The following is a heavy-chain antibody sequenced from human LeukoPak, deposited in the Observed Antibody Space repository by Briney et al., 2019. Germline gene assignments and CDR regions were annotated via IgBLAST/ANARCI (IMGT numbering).Heavy chain of an antibody. CDR1: GLTFSSFL. D-gene: IGHD3-16*01. CDR3: ARFGVNYGMDV. V-gene: IGHV3-7*04. CDR2: IKPDGSEK. Sequence: GGSLRLSCAASGLTFSSFLMSWVRQTPGKGLEWVANIKPDGSEKEYVDYLKGRFTISRDNAENSLYLQVNSLRVEDTAVYYCARFGVNYGMDVWGQGTTVTVSS. J-gene: IGHJ6*02.